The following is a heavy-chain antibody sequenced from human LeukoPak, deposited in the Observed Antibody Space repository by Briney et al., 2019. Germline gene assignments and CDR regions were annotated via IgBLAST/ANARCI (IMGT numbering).Heavy chain of an antibody. CDR3: AKASTQYYDSSVSMDV. CDR1: GFTFDDYA. V-gene: IGHV3-9*01. CDR2: INWNSGGI. J-gene: IGHJ6*03. D-gene: IGHD3-22*01. Sequence: GGSLRLSCAASGFTFDDYAMYWVRQPPGKGLEWVSGINWNSGGIGYADSVKGRFTISRDNAKNSLYLQMNSLRPEDTALYYCAKASTQYYDSSVSMDVWGKGTTVTVS.